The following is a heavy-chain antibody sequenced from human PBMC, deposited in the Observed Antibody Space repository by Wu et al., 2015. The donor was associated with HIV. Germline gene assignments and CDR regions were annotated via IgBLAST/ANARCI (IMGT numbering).Heavy chain of an antibody. J-gene: IGHJ4*02. CDR3: ARAAYYYDSSGYYLNY. Sequence: QVQLVQSGAEIKEPGASIKVSCKASQYTFINYDIHWVRLATGQGLEWMGWINPKSGHTGYSQKFQGRVTMTTDNSLDTAYMELTSLRPEDTAVYYCARAAYYYDSSGYYLNYWGQGTLVTVSS. CDR2: INPKSGHT. V-gene: IGHV1-8*01. D-gene: IGHD3-22*01. CDR1: QYTFINYD.